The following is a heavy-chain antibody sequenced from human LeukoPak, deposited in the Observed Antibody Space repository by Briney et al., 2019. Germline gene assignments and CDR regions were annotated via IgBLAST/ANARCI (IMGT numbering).Heavy chain of an antibody. CDR3: ARDTYYYDSSGYFSLDY. Sequence: PSETLSLTCTVSGGSFRNYYWSWIRQIPGKGLEWIGYMYYSGDIKYNPSLKSRVTISVDTSKNQFSLKLSSVTAADTAVYYCARDTYYYDSSGYFSLDYWGQGTLVTVSS. CDR2: MYYSGDI. D-gene: IGHD3-22*01. V-gene: IGHV4-59*01. CDR1: GGSFRNYY. J-gene: IGHJ4*02.